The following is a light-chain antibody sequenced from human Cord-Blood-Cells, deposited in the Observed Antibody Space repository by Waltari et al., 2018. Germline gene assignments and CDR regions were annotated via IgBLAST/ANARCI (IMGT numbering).Light chain of an antibody. CDR1: QTVSSY. CDR2: DAS. Sequence: EIVLTQSPATLSLSPGERATLSCRASQTVSSYLAWYQQKPCQAPRLLIYDASNRATGIPARFSGSGSGTAFTLTISSLAPEDFAVYYCQQRSNWPPSLTFGGGTKVEIK. CDR3: QQRSNWPPSLT. V-gene: IGKV3-11*01. J-gene: IGKJ4*01.